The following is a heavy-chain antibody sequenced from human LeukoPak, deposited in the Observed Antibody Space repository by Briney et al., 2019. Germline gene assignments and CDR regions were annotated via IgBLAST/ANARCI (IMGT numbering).Heavy chain of an antibody. V-gene: IGHV5-10-1*01. CDR1: GYSFTSYW. CDR2: IDPSDSYT. Sequence: GESLKISCKGSGYSFTSYWISWVRQMPGKGLEWLGMIDPSDSYTNYSPSFQGHVTISADKSTSTAYLQWSSLKASDTAMYYCARGDVAWLRGFDAFDIWGQGTMVTVSS. D-gene: IGHD5-12*01. J-gene: IGHJ3*02. CDR3: ARGDVAWLRGFDAFDI.